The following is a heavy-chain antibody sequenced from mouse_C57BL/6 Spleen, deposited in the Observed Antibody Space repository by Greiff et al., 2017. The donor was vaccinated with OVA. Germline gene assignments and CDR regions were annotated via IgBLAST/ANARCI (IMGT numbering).Heavy chain of an antibody. V-gene: IGHV1-42*01. Sequence: EVQVVESGPELVKPGASVKISCKASGYSFTGYYMNWVKQSPEKSLEWIGEINPSTGGTTYNQKFKAKATLTVDKSSSTAYMQLKSLTSEDSAVYYCARWGAGFAYWGQGTLVTVSA. CDR1: GYSFTGYY. CDR2: INPSTGGT. J-gene: IGHJ3*01. CDR3: ARWGAGFAY.